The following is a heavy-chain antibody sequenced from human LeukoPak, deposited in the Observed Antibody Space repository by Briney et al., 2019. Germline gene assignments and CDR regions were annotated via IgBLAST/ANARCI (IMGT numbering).Heavy chain of an antibody. J-gene: IGHJ4*02. V-gene: IGHV3-74*01. CDR3: TRGHPGKLDY. CDR1: GFTFTNYM. Sequence: GGSLRLSCAASGFTFTNYMMDWVRQAPGKGLVWVSSINTDGSTTNYADSVKGRFTISRDNAENTLFLLLHCLRAEDTAVYYCTRGHPGKLDYWGQGTLVTVSS. D-gene: IGHD3-10*01. CDR2: INTDGSTT.